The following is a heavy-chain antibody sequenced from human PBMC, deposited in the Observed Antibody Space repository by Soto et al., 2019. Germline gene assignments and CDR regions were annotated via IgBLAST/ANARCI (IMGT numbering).Heavy chain of an antibody. J-gene: IGHJ4*02. CDR3: ARDEIAPFDY. CDR2: IYSGGST. Sequence: GGSLRLSCASSGFTVSSNYMSLVRQAPGKGLEWVSVIYSGGSTYYADSVKGRFTISRDNSKNTLYLQMNSLRAEDTAVYYCARDEIAPFDYWGQGTLVTVSS. V-gene: IGHV3-66*01. D-gene: IGHD6-13*01. CDR1: GFTVSSNY.